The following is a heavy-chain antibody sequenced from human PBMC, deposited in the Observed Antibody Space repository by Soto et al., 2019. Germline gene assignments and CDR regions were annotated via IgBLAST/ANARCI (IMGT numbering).Heavy chain of an antibody. CDR2: IIPIFGTA. V-gene: IGHV1-69*01. CDR1: GGTFSSYA. J-gene: IGHJ3*02. CDR3: ARVGYYYDSSGAYHAFDI. Sequence: QVQLVQSGAEVKKPGSSVKVSCKASGGTFSSYAISWVRQAPGQGLEWMGGIIPIFGTANYAQKFQGRVTITADESTSTAYMELSSLRSEDTAVYYCARVGYYYDSSGAYHAFDIWGQGTMVTVSS. D-gene: IGHD3-22*01.